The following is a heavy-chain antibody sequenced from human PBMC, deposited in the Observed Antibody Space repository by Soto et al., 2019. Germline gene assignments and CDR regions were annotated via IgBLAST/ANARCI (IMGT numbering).Heavy chain of an antibody. CDR3: AKGDAVVVPAAMKS. CDR1: GFTFSSYA. J-gene: IGHJ5*02. CDR2: ISGSGGST. Sequence: EVQLLESGRGLVQPGGSLRLCCAASGFTFSSYAMSWVRQAPGKGLEWVSAISGSGGSTYYADSVKGRFTISRDNSKNTLYLQMNSLRAEDTAVYYCAKGDAVVVPAAMKSWGQGTLVTVSS. D-gene: IGHD2-2*01. V-gene: IGHV3-23*01.